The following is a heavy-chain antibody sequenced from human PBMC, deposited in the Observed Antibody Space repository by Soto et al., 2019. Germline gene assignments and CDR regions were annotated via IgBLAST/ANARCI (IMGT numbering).Heavy chain of an antibody. J-gene: IGHJ5*02. Sequence: QLQLQESGPGLVKPSETLSLTCTVSGGSISSSSYYWGWIRQPPGKGLEWIGSIYYSGSTYYNPSLKSRVTISVDTSKNQFSLKLSSVTAADTAVYYCARQRLSSDNWFDPWGQGTLVTVSS. CDR1: GGSISSSSYY. V-gene: IGHV4-39*01. CDR2: IYYSGST. D-gene: IGHD6-19*01. CDR3: ARQRLSSDNWFDP.